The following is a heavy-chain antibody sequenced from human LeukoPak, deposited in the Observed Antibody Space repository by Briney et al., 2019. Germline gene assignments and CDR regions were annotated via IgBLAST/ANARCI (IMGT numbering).Heavy chain of an antibody. CDR2: VYYIGTT. CDR3: ARNTSSSPWFDP. CDR1: GGSESRPDSY. J-gene: IGHJ5*02. Sequence: PSETLSLTCTVSGGSESRPDSYCSWIRQPPAKGLEWIGNVYYIGTTSYNSSLKTRVTISVDKSKNHFSLILTSVTAADTAVYFCARNTSSSPWFDPWGHGTLVTVSS. V-gene: IGHV4-61*03. D-gene: IGHD6-6*01.